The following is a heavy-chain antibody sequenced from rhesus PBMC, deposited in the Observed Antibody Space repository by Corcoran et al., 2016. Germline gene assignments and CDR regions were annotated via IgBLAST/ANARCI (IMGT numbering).Heavy chain of an antibody. CDR1: GGSFSGYY. CDR3: ARAFTAPSFDY. Sequence: QVQLQESGPGLVKPSETLSLTCAVSGGSFSGYYWGWIRQPPGKGLEWIGYISGSSGSTDYNPSLKSRVPISPDTATNQFSLKLSSVTAADTAVYYCARAFTAPSFDYWGQGVLVTVSS. J-gene: IGHJ4*01. D-gene: IGHD2-15*01. V-gene: IGHV4-165*01. CDR2: ISGSSGST.